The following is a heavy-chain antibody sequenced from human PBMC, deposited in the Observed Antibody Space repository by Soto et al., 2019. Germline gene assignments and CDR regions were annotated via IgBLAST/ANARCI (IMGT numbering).Heavy chain of an antibody. V-gene: IGHV4-59*08. J-gene: IGHJ6*02. CDR1: GGSLSNYY. D-gene: IGHD3-10*02. CDR2: LHYRGNS. Sequence: QVQLQESGPGLVKPSETLSLTCTVSGGSLSNYYCSWFLPPPGKGLEWLGLLHYRGNSAYSPSLRSRVTMSVDTATNQFSLRLNSVTAADTALYSCARQVFGAIHGLVDVWCQRTTGIVSS. CDR3: ARQVFGAIHGLVDV.